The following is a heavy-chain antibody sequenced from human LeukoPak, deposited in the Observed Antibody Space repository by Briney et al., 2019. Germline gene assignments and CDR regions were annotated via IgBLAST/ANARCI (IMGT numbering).Heavy chain of an antibody. D-gene: IGHD6-19*01. CDR1: GFTFSSYE. Sequence: GGSLRLSCAASGFTFSSYEMNWVHQAPGKGLEWVSYISSSGSTIYYADSVKGRFTISRDNAKNSLYLQMNSLRAEDTAVYYCARDGYSSGWYYFDYWGQGTLVTVSS. V-gene: IGHV3-48*03. CDR2: ISSSGSTI. CDR3: ARDGYSSGWYYFDY. J-gene: IGHJ4*02.